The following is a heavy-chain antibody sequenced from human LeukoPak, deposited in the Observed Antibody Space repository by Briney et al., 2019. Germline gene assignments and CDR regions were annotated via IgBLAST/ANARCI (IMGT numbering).Heavy chain of an antibody. CDR3: ARLDGDYVINEPYYFDY. V-gene: IGHV4-38-2*01. CDR2: IYHSGST. Sequence: SETLSLTCAVSGYSISSGYYWGWIRQPPGKGLEWIGSIYHSGSTYYNPSLKSRVTISVDTSKNQFSLKLGSVTAADTAVYYCARLDGDYVINEPYYFDYWGQGTLVTVSS. D-gene: IGHD4-17*01. J-gene: IGHJ4*02. CDR1: GYSISSGYY.